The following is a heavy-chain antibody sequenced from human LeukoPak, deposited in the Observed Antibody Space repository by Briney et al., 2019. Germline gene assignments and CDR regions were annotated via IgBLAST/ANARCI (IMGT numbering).Heavy chain of an antibody. Sequence: GGSLRPSCAASGFTASGNYMGGGPGGPGRGQWSGSVIYSGGGTSTATPAKGGFTISRDNAKNTLYLQMNSLRAEDTAVYYCARDLIGGLFSYGDPTSGDDAFDIWGQGTMVTVSS. CDR1: GFTASGNY. CDR3: ARDLIGGLFSYGDPTSGDDAFDI. CDR2: IYSGGGT. V-gene: IGHV3-66*01. J-gene: IGHJ3*02. D-gene: IGHD4-17*01.